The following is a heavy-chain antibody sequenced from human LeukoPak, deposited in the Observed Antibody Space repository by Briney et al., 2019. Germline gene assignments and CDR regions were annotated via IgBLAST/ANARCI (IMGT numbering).Heavy chain of an antibody. CDR3: ARASRISSSWRWYFDY. V-gene: IGHV4-61*01. Sequence: SETLSLTCSVSGGSISSSSYYWSWIRQPPGKGLEWIGYIYYSGSTNYNPSLKSRVTISVDTSKNQFSLKLSSVTAADTAVYYCARASRISSSWRWYFDYWGQGTLVTVSS. J-gene: IGHJ4*02. CDR2: IYYSGST. D-gene: IGHD6-13*01. CDR1: GGSISSSSYY.